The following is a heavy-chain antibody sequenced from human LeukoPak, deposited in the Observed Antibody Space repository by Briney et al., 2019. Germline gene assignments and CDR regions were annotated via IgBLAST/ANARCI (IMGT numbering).Heavy chain of an antibody. D-gene: IGHD3-16*02. Sequence: GGSLRLSCAASGFTFSSYSMNWVRQAPGKGLEWVSYISSSSSTIYYADSVTGRFTISRDNAKNSLYLQMNSLRDEDTAVYYCARLYVWGSSRTFDYWGQGTLVTVSS. CDR3: ARLYVWGSSRTFDY. V-gene: IGHV3-48*02. CDR1: GFTFSSYS. CDR2: ISSSSSTI. J-gene: IGHJ4*02.